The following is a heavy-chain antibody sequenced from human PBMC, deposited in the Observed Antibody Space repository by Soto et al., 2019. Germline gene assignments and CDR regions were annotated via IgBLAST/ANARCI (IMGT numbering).Heavy chain of an antibody. V-gene: IGHV4-34*01. Sequence: QVQLQQWGAGLLKPSETLSLTCAVYGGSFSGYYWSWIRQPPGKGLEWIGEINHSGSTNYNPSLKSRVTISVDTSKNQFSLKLSSVTAADTAVYYCARARGGGLLTPFSYYGMDVWGQGTTVTVSS. CDR3: ARARGGGLLTPFSYYGMDV. CDR2: INHSGST. D-gene: IGHD2-21*02. J-gene: IGHJ6*02. CDR1: GGSFSGYY.